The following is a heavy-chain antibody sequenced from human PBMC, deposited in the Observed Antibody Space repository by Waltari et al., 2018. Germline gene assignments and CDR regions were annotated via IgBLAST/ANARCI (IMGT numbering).Heavy chain of an antibody. CDR2: IRTKTNNYAT. Sequence: EVQLVESGGDLVKPGGCLKLSWAASGFMFSDSAIHWVRQAPGKGLEWFGRIRTKTNNYATAYGASVKGRFTISRDDSRNVAYLQMNSLKTEDTALYYCARHDPLDYWGQGTLVTVSS. V-gene: IGHV3-73*01. CDR1: GFMFSDSA. J-gene: IGHJ4*02. CDR3: ARHDPLDY.